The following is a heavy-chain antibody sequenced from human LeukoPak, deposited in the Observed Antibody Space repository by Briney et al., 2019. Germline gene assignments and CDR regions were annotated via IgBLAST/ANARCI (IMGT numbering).Heavy chain of an antibody. D-gene: IGHD6-19*01. Sequence: SETLSLTCAVYGGSFSNSCCNWIRQPPGKGLEWIGEINHSGSTNYNPSLKSRVTISVDTSKNQFSLKLSSVTAADTAVYYCAGEPPGSGWPKKGAFDIWGQGTMVTVSS. V-gene: IGHV4-34*01. J-gene: IGHJ3*02. CDR3: AGEPPGSGWPKKGAFDI. CDR1: GGSFSNSC. CDR2: INHSGST.